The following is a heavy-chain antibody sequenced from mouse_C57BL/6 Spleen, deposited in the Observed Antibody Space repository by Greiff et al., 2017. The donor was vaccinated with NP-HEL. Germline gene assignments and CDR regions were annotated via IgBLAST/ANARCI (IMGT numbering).Heavy chain of an antibody. CDR2: IDPETGGT. V-gene: IGHV1-15*01. CDR3: TRVTGTSDY. D-gene: IGHD4-1*01. Sequence: SGAELVRPGASVTLSCKASGYTVTDYEMHWVKQTPVHGLEWIGAIDPETGGTAYNQKFKGKAILTADKSSSTAYMELRSLTSEDSAVYYCTRVTGTSDYWGQGTTLTVSS. CDR1: GYTVTDYE. J-gene: IGHJ2*01.